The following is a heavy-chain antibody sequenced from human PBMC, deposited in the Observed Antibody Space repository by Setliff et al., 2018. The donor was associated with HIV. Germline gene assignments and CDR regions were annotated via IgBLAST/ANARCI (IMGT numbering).Heavy chain of an antibody. CDR3: ARVPVVVVPAALSANSYSDS. J-gene: IGHJ4*02. V-gene: IGHV3-21*05. Sequence: GGSLRLSCAASGFTFSSYNMNWVRQAPGKGLEWVSNIRTSDTDIYYADSVKGRFTISRDNSKSSLYLRMNSLRAEDTAVYYCARVPVVVVPAALSANSYSDSWGQGTLVTVSS. CDR1: GFTFSSYN. CDR2: IRTSDTDI. D-gene: IGHD2-15*01.